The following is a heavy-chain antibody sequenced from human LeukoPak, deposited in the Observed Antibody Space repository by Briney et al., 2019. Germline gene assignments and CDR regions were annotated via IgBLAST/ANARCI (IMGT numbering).Heavy chain of an antibody. Sequence: GGSLRLSCAASGFTFSSYWMHWVRQAPGKGLEWVSSISSSSSYIYYADSVKGRFTISRDNAKNSLYLQMNSLRAEDTAVYYCARDKLRGGVDPWGQGTLVTVSS. J-gene: IGHJ5*02. V-gene: IGHV3-21*01. CDR3: ARDKLRGGVDP. CDR2: ISSSSSYI. D-gene: IGHD2-21*01. CDR1: GFTFSSYW.